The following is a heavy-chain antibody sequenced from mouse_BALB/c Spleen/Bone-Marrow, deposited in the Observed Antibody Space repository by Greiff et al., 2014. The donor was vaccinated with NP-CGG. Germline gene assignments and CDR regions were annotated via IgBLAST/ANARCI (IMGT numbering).Heavy chain of an antibody. D-gene: IGHD2-4*01. CDR3: ARDDYDDYYAMDY. J-gene: IGHJ4*01. V-gene: IGHV14-3*02. CDR1: GFNIKDTY. Sequence: EVQLQQSGAELVKPGASVKLSCTASGFNIKDTYMHWVKQRPEQGLEWIGRIDPANGNTKYDQKFQDKATITTDTSSNTAYLQLSSLTSEDTAVYYCARDDYDDYYAMDYWGQGTSVTVSS. CDR2: IDPANGNT.